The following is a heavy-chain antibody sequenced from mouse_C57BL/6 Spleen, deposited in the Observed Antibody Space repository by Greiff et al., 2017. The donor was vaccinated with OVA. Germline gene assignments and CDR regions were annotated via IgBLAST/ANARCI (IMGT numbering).Heavy chain of an antibody. D-gene: IGHD1-1*01. CDR2: IDPSDSYT. CDR1: GYTFTSYW. Sequence: QVQLQQPGAELVKPGASVKLSCKASGYTFTSYWMQWVKQRPGQGLEWIGEIDPSDSYTNYNQKFKGKATLTVDTSSSTAYMRLSSLTSEDSAVYYCARVLTTVVRYFDVWGTGTTVTVSS. J-gene: IGHJ1*03. CDR3: ARVLTTVVRYFDV. V-gene: IGHV1-50*01.